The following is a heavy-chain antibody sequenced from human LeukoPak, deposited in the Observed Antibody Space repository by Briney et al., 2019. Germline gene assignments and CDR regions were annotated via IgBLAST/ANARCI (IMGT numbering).Heavy chain of an antibody. Sequence: SETLSLTCTVSGGSISSYYWSWIRQPPGKGLEWIGYIYYSGSTNYNPSLKSRVTISVDTSKNQFSLKLSSVTAADTAVYYCARNPSDDYDDYDAFDIWGQGTMVTVSS. D-gene: IGHD4-17*01. CDR2: IYYSGST. J-gene: IGHJ3*02. CDR1: GGSISSYY. V-gene: IGHV4-59*01. CDR3: ARNPSDDYDDYDAFDI.